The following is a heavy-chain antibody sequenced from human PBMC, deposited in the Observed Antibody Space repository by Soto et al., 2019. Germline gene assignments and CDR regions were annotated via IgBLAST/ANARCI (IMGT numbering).Heavy chain of an antibody. D-gene: IGHD6-6*01. CDR2: IKQDGSEK. V-gene: IGHV3-7*01. CDR3: ARPSRPTSIAARPRHFDY. Sequence: GGSLRLSCAASGFTFSSYWMSWVRQAPGKGLEWVANIKQDGSEKYYVDSVKGRFTISRDNAKNSLYLQMNSLRAEDTAVYYCARPSRPTSIAARPRHFDYWGQGTLVTVSS. CDR1: GFTFSSYW. J-gene: IGHJ4*02.